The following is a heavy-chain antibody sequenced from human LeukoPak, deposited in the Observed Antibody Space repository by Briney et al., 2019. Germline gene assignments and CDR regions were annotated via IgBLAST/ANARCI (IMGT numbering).Heavy chain of an antibody. CDR2: ISYDGSNK. J-gene: IGHJ4*02. CDR1: GFTFSSYG. Sequence: EGSLRLSCAASGFTFSSYGMHWVRQAPGKGLEWVAVISYDGSNKYYADSVKGRFTISRDNSKNTLYLQMNSLRAEDTAVYYCAKDGVVVAAYYFDYWGQGTLVTVSS. CDR3: AKDGVVVAAYYFDY. D-gene: IGHD2-15*01. V-gene: IGHV3-30*18.